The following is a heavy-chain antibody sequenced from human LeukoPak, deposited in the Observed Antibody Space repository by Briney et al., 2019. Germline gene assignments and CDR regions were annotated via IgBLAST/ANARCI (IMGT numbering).Heavy chain of an antibody. CDR1: GFTFSSYS. V-gene: IGHV3-48*01. CDR3: ARRLRRNYFDY. D-gene: IGHD4-17*01. CDR2: ISSSSSTI. Sequence: GGSLRLSCAASGFTFSSYSMSWVRQAPGKGLEWVSYISSSSSTIYYADSVKGRFTISRDNAKNSLYLQMNSLRAEDTAVYYCARRLRRNYFDYWGQGTLVTVSS. J-gene: IGHJ4*02.